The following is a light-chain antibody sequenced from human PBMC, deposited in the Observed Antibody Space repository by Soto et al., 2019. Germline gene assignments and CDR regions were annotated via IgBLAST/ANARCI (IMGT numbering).Light chain of an antibody. CDR1: SGDVGNYDL. CDR2: EVS. V-gene: IGLV2-23*02. Sequence: QSVLTQPASVSGSPGQSITISCTGSSGDVGNYDLVSWYQQIPGKAPQLMIFEVSRRPSRVSDRFSGSKSGNTASLTISGRQAEDEGDFYCCSYAGNGAWVFGGGTKVTVL. CDR3: CSYAGNGAWV. J-gene: IGLJ3*02.